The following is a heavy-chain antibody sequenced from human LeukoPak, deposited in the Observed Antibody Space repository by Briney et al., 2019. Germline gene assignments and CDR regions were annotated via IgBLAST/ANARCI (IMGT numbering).Heavy chain of an antibody. CDR1: GFTLSSYA. V-gene: IGHV3-23*01. Sequence: GGSLRLSCAASGFTLSSYAMSWARQAPGKGLEWVSAISGSGGSTYYADSVKGRFTISRDNSKNTLYLQMNSLRAEDTAVYYCAKVTRTDYDFWSGYYGGYFDYWGQGTLVTVSS. D-gene: IGHD3-3*01. J-gene: IGHJ4*02. CDR3: AKVTRTDYDFWSGYYGGYFDY. CDR2: ISGSGGST.